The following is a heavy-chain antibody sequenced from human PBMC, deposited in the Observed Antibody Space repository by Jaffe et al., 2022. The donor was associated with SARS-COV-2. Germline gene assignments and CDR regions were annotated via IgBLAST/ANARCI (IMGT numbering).Heavy chain of an antibody. CDR1: GGSISSSSYY. Sequence: QLQLQESGPGLVKPSETLSLTCTVSGGSISSSSYYWGWIRQPPGKGLEWIGSMYYSGTTYYNPSLKSRVTLSVDTSKNQFSLKLSSVTAADTAVYYCARHVVVAGIPYYFDYWGQGTLVTVSS. CDR2: MYYSGTT. V-gene: IGHV4-39*01. CDR3: ARHVVVAGIPYYFDY. J-gene: IGHJ4*02. D-gene: IGHD2-15*01.